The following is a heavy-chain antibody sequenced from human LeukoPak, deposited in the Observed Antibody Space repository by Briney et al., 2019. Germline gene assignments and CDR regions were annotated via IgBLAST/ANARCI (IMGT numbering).Heavy chain of an antibody. CDR2: ISWNSGSI. J-gene: IGHJ4*02. V-gene: IGHV3-9*01. CDR1: GFTFDDYA. D-gene: IGHD6-13*01. Sequence: GGSLRLSCAASGFTFDDYAMHGVRQAPGKGLEWVSGISWNSGSIGYADSVKGRFTISRDNAKNSLYLQMNSLRAEDTALYYCAKGLSSSSWYFDYWGQGTLVTVSS. CDR3: AKGLSSSSWYFDY.